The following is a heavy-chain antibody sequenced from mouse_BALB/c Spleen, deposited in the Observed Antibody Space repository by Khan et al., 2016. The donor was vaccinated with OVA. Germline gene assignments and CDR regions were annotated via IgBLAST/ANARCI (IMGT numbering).Heavy chain of an antibody. V-gene: IGHV1-61*01. CDR2: IDPSDSET. CDR1: GYTFTSYW. CDR3: ARREKYGYDPSWFAY. D-gene: IGHD2-2*01. Sequence: VKQSCKASGYTFTSYWMNWVKQRPGQGLEWIGMIDPSDSETHYNQIFKDKATLTVDKSSSTAYMQLSSLTSEDSAVYYCARREKYGYDPSWFAYWGQGTLVTVSA. J-gene: IGHJ3*01.